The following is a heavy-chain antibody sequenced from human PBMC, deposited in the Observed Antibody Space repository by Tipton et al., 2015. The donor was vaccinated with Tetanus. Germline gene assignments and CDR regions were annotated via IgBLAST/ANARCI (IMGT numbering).Heavy chain of an antibody. J-gene: IGHJ4*02. CDR1: GLTFSSYW. CDR3: ATGVTFDY. D-gene: IGHD1-20*01. Sequence: SLRLSCAASGLTFSSYWTNWVRQAPGKGLEWVSSISSTTAYIYYTASVKGRFTISRDNAKSSVFLQMNSLRDEDTAVYYCATGVTFDYWGQGALVTVSS. CDR2: ISSTTAYI. V-gene: IGHV3-21*01.